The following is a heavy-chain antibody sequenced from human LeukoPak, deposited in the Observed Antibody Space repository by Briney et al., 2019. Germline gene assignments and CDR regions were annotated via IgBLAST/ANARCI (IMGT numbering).Heavy chain of an antibody. CDR1: GGTFSSYA. CDR2: IIPIFGTA. CDR3: ARGYYDSSGRHRGIDY. J-gene: IGHJ4*02. Sequence: ASVKVSCKASGGTFSSYAISWVRQAPGQGLEWMGGIIPIFGTASYAQKFQGRVTITADESTSTAYMELSSLRSEDTAVYYCARGYYDSSGRHRGIDYWGQGTLVTVSS. V-gene: IGHV1-69*13. D-gene: IGHD3-22*01.